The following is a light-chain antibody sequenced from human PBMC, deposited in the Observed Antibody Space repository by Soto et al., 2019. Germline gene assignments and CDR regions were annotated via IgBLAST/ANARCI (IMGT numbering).Light chain of an antibody. V-gene: IGKV1-5*03. CDR1: QSISSW. CDR2: KAS. CDR3: QQVNSYPIT. J-gene: IGKJ5*01. Sequence: DMQMTQSPSTLSASVGDRVTITCRASQSISSWLAWYQQKPGKAPKLLIYKASTLKSGVPSRFSGSYSGTEFTLTITSLQPEDFATYYCQQVNSYPITFGQGTRLEIK.